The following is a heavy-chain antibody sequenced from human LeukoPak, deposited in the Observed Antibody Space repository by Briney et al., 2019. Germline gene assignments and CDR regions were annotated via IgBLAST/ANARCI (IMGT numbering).Heavy chain of an antibody. J-gene: IGHJ4*02. CDR1: GFTFSSYA. V-gene: IGHV3-30*04. CDR3: ARGAVFDY. D-gene: IGHD1-26*01. CDR2: ISYDGSNK. Sequence: GGSLRLSCAASGFTFSSYAMHWVRQAPGKGLEGGAVISYDGSNKYYADSVKGRFTISRDNSKNTLYLQMNSLRAEDTAVYYCARGAVFDYWGQGTLVTVSS.